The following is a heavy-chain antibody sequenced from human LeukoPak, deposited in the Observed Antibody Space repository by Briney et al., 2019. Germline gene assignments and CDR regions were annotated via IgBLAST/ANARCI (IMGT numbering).Heavy chain of an antibody. J-gene: IGHJ6*02. D-gene: IGHD3-10*01. V-gene: IGHV1-69*13. CDR1: GYTLTSYG. CDR3: ASSFITMVRGVIMYYYGMDV. CDR2: IIPIFGTA. Sequence: SVKVSCKASGYTLTSYGISWVRQAPGQGLEWMGGIIPIFGTANYAQKFQGRVTITADESTSTAYMELSSLRSEDTAVYYCASSFITMVRGVIMYYYGMDVWGQGTTVTVSS.